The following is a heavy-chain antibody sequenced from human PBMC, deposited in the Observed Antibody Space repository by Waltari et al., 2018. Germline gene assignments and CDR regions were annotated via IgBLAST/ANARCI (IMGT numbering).Heavy chain of an antibody. J-gene: IGHJ6*02. CDR2: ISSDGSST. Sequence: EEQLVESGGGLAQPGESLRLSCAASGFTFSRYWMDWVRSAPGKGLVWVSRISSDGSSTTYADSVKGRFTISRDNAKNTLYVQMNRLRAEDTAVYYCARVATKTYSSPVPGRPYYYGMDVWGQGTTVTVSS. D-gene: IGHD3-22*01. V-gene: IGHV3-74*01. CDR1: GFTFSRYW. CDR3: ARVATKTYSSPVPGRPYYYGMDV.